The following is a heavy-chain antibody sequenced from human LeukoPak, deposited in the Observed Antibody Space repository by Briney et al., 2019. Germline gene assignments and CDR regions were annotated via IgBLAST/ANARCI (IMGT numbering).Heavy chain of an antibody. CDR2: INHDGSST. CDR3: ARPTKEGSSWYWWFDP. CDR1: GFTFSSYW. D-gene: IGHD6-13*01. Sequence: GGSLRLSCAASGFTFSSYWMHWVRQAPGKGLVWVSRINHDGSSTSYADSVKGRFTISRDNAKNTLYLQMNSLRAEDTAVYYCARPTKEGSSWYWWFDPWGQGTLVAVS. V-gene: IGHV3-74*01. J-gene: IGHJ5*02.